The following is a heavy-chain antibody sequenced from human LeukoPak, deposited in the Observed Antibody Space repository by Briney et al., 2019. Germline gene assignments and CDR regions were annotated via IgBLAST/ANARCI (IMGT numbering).Heavy chain of an antibody. J-gene: IGHJ4*02. CDR1: GYTFTSYA. D-gene: IGHD3-22*01. CDR3: ARGGGDYYYDSSGYLDY. CDR2: INAGNGNT. V-gene: IGHV1-3*01. Sequence: ASVKVSCKASGYTFTSYAMHWVRQAPGQRLEWMGWINAGNGNTKYSQKFQGRVTITRDTSASTAHMELSSLRSEDTAVYYCARGGGDYYYDSSGYLDYWGQGTLVTVSS.